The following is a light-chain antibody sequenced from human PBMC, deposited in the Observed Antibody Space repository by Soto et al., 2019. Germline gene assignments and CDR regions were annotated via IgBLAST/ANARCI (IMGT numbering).Light chain of an antibody. CDR2: DVN. V-gene: IGLV2-14*01. Sequence: QSALTQPPSVSGSPGQSITISCTGTSSDVGGYNYVSWYQQRPGKAPKLMIYDVNNRPSGVSNRFSASKSGNTASLTISGLQAEDEADYYCSSYSSTTTLVFGGGTKLTVL. J-gene: IGLJ3*02. CDR1: SSDVGGYNY. CDR3: SSYSSTTTLV.